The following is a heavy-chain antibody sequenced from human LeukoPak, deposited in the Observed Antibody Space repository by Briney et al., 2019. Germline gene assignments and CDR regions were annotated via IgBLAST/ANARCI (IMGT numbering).Heavy chain of an antibody. CDR2: IYHSGST. Sequence: SETLSLTCTVSGYSISRGYSWGWIRQPPGKGLEWIGNIYHSGSTNYSPSLKSRVTISVDTSKNQFSLKLSSVTAADTAVYFCARGPYSYDSSGAFDIWGQGTMVTVSS. CDR1: GYSISRGYS. V-gene: IGHV4-38-2*02. J-gene: IGHJ3*02. CDR3: ARGPYSYDSSGAFDI. D-gene: IGHD3-22*01.